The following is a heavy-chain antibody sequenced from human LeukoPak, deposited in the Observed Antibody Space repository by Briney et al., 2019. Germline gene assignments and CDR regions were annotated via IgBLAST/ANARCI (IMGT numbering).Heavy chain of an antibody. J-gene: IGHJ4*02. CDR2: INHSGST. Sequence: ASETLSLTCAVYGGSFSGYYWSWIRQPPGKGLEWIGEINHSGSTNYNPSLKSRVTISVDTSKNQFSLKLSSVTAADTAVYYCARGFRDAYNYREGHVGSFDYWGQGTLVTVSS. CDR3: ARGFRDAYNYREGHVGSFDY. CDR1: GGSFSGYY. D-gene: IGHD5-24*01. V-gene: IGHV4-34*01.